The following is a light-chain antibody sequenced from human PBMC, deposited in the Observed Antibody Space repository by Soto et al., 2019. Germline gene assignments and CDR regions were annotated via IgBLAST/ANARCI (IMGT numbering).Light chain of an antibody. V-gene: IGLV2-8*01. CDR1: SSDVGGYDF. J-gene: IGLJ3*02. CDR2: DVS. CDR3: SSYEGSNTWV. Sequence: QSALTQPPSASGSPGQSVTISCTETSSDVGGYDFVSWYQHHPGKAPKLMIFDVSKRPSGVPDRFSGSKSGNTASLTVSGLQAEDEADYYCSSYEGSNTWVFGGGTKLTVL.